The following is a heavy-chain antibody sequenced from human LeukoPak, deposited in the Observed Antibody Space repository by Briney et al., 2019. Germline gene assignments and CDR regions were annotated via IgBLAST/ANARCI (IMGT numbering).Heavy chain of an antibody. Sequence: PGGSLRLSCAASGFTLSSNYMSWVRQAPGKGLEGVSVIYSCGSTYYADSVKGRFTISRDNSKNTLYLQMNSLRAEDTAVYYCARDLGIVGAPDAFDIWGQGTMVTVSS. V-gene: IGHV3-66*03. CDR3: ARDLGIVGAPDAFDI. J-gene: IGHJ3*02. CDR2: IYSCGST. CDR1: GFTLSSNY. D-gene: IGHD1-26*01.